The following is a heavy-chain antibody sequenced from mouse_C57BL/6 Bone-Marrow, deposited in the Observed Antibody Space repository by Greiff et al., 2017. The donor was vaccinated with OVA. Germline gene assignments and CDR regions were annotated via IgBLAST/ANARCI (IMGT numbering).Heavy chain of an antibody. CDR1: GYTFTDYE. V-gene: IGHV1-15*01. CDR3: PYYDGSKGGFAY. Sequence: VQLQQSGAELVRPGASVTLSCKASGYTFTDYEMHWVKQTPVHGLEWIGAIDPETGGTAYNQKFKGKAILTADKSSSTAYMELRSLTSEDSAVYYCPYYDGSKGGFAYWGQGTLVTVSA. J-gene: IGHJ3*01. D-gene: IGHD1-1*01. CDR2: IDPETGGT.